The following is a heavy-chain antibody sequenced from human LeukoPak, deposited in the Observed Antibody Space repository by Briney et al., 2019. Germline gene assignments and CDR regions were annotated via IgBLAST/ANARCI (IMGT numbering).Heavy chain of an antibody. CDR1: GGTFSSYA. D-gene: IGHD3-22*01. CDR2: IIPIFGTA. J-gene: IGHJ4*02. Sequence: ASVKVSCKASGGTFSSYAISWVRQAPGQGLEWMGRIIPIFGTANYAQKFQGRVTITTDESTCTAYMELSSLRSEDTAVYYCARDRLDYDSSPVGYWGQGTLVTVSS. V-gene: IGHV1-69*05. CDR3: ARDRLDYDSSPVGY.